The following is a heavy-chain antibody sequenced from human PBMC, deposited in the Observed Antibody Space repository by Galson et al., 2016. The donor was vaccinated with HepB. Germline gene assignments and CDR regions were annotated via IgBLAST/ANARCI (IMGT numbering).Heavy chain of an antibody. CDR1: GFSFSNYG. J-gene: IGHJ6*02. Sequence: SLRLSCAGSGFSFSNYGMHWVRQAPGKGLEWVAVIWYDATNQVYVDSVKGRFTISKDNFKNTLALQMTSLRVEDTAVYYCGRDRGYCSDHSCYGHGGVDVWGQGTTVTVSS. V-gene: IGHV3-33*01. CDR2: IWYDATNQ. CDR3: GRDRGYCSDHSCYGHGGVDV. D-gene: IGHD2-15*01.